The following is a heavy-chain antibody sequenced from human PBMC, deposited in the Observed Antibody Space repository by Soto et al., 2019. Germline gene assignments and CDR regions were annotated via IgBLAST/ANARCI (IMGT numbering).Heavy chain of an antibody. CDR1: GYTFTSYA. D-gene: IGHD3-9*01. V-gene: IGHV1-3*01. CDR3: ARDFDILTGNNLFDY. Sequence: ASVKVSCKASGYTFTSYAMHWVRQAPGQRLEWMGWINAGNGNTKYSQKFQGRVPLTRDTSASTAYMELSSLRSEDTVLYYCARDFDILTGNNLFDYWGQGTLVTVSS. CDR2: INAGNGNT. J-gene: IGHJ4*02.